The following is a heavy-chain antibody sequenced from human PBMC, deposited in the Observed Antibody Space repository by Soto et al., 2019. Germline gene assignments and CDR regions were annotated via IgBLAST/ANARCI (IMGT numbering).Heavy chain of an antibody. CDR1: GFTFSSYA. CDR3: GKRRGYCSRTCCYVRIFDY. V-gene: IGHV3-23*01. Sequence: GGALRLSCAASGFTFSSYAMSWVRQAPGKGLEWVSAISGSGGSTYYADSVKGRFTISRDNSKNTLYLQMNSLRAEDTAVYYCGKRRGYCSRTCCYVRIFDYWGQGTLVTVSS. CDR2: ISGSGGST. J-gene: IGHJ4*02. D-gene: IGHD2-2*01.